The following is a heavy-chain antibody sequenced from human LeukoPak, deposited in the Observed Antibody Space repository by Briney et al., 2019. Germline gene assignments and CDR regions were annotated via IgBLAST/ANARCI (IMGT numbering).Heavy chain of an antibody. D-gene: IGHD1-26*01. CDR3: AKKLRGSYYFDY. Sequence: GESLKISCAASGFTFSSYAMSWVRQAPGKGLEWVSAISGSGGSTYYADSVKGRFTISRDNSMNTLYLQMNSLRAEDTAVYYCAKKLRGSYYFDYWGQGTLVTVSS. V-gene: IGHV3-23*01. J-gene: IGHJ4*02. CDR1: GFTFSSYA. CDR2: ISGSGGST.